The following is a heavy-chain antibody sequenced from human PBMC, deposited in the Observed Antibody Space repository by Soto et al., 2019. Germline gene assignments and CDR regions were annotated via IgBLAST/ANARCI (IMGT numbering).Heavy chain of an antibody. J-gene: IGHJ4*02. V-gene: IGHV3-23*01. D-gene: IGHD3-3*01. CDR2: ISGSGGST. CDR1: GFTFSSYA. CDR3: AKDRDVLLFLEWLLSGFDY. Sequence: EVQLLESGGGLVQPGGSLRLSCAASGFTFSSYAMSWVRQAPGKGLEWVSAISGSGGSTYYADSVKGRFTISRDNSKNTLYLQMNSLRAEDTAVYYCAKDRDVLLFLEWLLSGFDYWGQGTLVTVSS.